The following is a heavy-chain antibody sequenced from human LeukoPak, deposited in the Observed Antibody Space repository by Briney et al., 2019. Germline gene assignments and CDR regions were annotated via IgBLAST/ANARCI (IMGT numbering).Heavy chain of an antibody. D-gene: IGHD4-17*01. Sequence: GESLKISCVASGFTVSNNYMSWVRQAPGKGLEWVSLIYGGGTTYYADSVKGRFTISSDSSKNTVYLQMNGLRAEDTAVYYCARGPNYGDYGGQWGQGTLVTVSS. CDR2: IYGGGTT. CDR1: GFTVSNNY. V-gene: IGHV3-53*01. CDR3: ARGPNYGDYGGQ. J-gene: IGHJ4*02.